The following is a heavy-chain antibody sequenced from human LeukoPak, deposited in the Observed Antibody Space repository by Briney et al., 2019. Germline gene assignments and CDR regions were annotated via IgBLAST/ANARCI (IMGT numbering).Heavy chain of an antibody. CDR3: ATLAFDYAVSFIFDP. Sequence: GLSVSLSCKVSGYTLTELSMHWVRRAPGKGLEWMGGFDPEDGETIYAQKFQGRVTMTEDTSTDTAYMELSSLRSEDTAVYYCATLAFDYAVSFIFDPGGLGTLVTVSS. J-gene: IGHJ5*02. CDR2: FDPEDGET. V-gene: IGHV1-24*01. D-gene: IGHD4/OR15-4a*01. CDR1: GYTLTELS.